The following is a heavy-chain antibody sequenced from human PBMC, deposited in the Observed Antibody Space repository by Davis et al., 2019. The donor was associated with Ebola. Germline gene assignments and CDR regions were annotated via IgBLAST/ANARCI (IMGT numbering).Heavy chain of an antibody. J-gene: IGHJ4*02. D-gene: IGHD3-10*01. Sequence: GESLNISCAASGFLFSSYAMSWLRQAPGRGLEWVSSISASGGATFYADSVKGRIVMSRDNSNDTLYLRMNNLRAEDTAIYYCAKDLTSYYGSGDFFDYWGQGILVTVSS. V-gene: IGHV3-23*01. CDR1: GFLFSSYA. CDR2: ISASGGAT. CDR3: AKDLTSYYGSGDFFDY.